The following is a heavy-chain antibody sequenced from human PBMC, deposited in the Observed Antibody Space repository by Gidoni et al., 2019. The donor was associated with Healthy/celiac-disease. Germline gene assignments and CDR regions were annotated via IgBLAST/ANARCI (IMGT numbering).Heavy chain of an antibody. Sequence: EVQLVESGGGLVQPGGSLRLSCAASGFTFSSYWMQWVRQAPGKGLVWVSRSNSDGSSTSYADSVKGRFTISRDNAKNTLYLQMNSLRAEDTAVYYCARRCYYYYGMDVWGQGTTVTVSS. J-gene: IGHJ6*02. CDR3: ARRCYYYYGMDV. CDR1: GFTFSSYW. V-gene: IGHV3-74*01. CDR2: SNSDGSST.